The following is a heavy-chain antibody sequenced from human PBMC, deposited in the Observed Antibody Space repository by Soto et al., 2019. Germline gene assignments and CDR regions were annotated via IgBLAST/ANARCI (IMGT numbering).Heavy chain of an antibody. V-gene: IGHV1-18*01. CDR3: ARGMGLAADFDY. CDR2: ISGYNGNT. Sequence: SVKVSCKTSGYTFSSYSISWVRQAPGQGLEWMGWISGYNGNTNYAQKFQGRVTMTTDTSTSTAYMELRSLTSDDTAVYYCARGMGLAADFDYWGQGTLVTVSS. D-gene: IGHD3-9*01. CDR1: GYTFSSYS. J-gene: IGHJ4*02.